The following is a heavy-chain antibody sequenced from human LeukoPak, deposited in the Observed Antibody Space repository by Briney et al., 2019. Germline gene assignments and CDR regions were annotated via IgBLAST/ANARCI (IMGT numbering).Heavy chain of an antibody. D-gene: IGHD5-18*01. J-gene: IGHJ2*01. CDR1: GFTFSDYG. Sequence: GGSLRLSCAASGFTFSDYGMHWVRQAPGKGLEWVAVISYGGGTKYYADSVKGRFTISRDNSNNTLYLQMDSLRAEDTAVYYCAKEGGNTYVNPYWYFDLWGRGTLVTVSS. CDR2: ISYGGGTK. V-gene: IGHV3-30*18. CDR3: AKEGGNTYVNPYWYFDL.